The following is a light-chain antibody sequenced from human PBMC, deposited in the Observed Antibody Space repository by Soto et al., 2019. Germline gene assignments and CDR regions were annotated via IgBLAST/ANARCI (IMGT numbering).Light chain of an antibody. CDR2: GAS. CDR1: QSVSSSY. J-gene: IGKJ5*01. CDR3: QQYNNWPPIT. V-gene: IGKV3D-15*01. Sequence: EIVITQSPATLSLSPGEGATLSCRASQSVSSSYLAWYQQKPGQAPRLLIYGASSRATGIPDRFSGSGSGTEFSLTITGLQSEDFAVYYCQQYNNWPPITFGQGTRLEI.